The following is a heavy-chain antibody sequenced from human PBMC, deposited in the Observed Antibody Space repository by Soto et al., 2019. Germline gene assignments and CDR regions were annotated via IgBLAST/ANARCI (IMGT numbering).Heavy chain of an antibody. D-gene: IGHD2-2*01. CDR2: IWYDGSNK. CDR3: ARGRSCSRTSCYVRRGYGMDV. V-gene: IGHV3-33*01. CDR1: GFTFSSYG. J-gene: IGHJ6*02. Sequence: QVQLVESGGGVVQPGRSLRLSCAASGFTFSSYGMHWVRQAPGKGLEWVAVIWYDGSNKYYADSLKGRFTISRDNSKNTLYLQMNSLRAEDTAVYYCARGRSCSRTSCYVRRGYGMDVWGQGTTVTVSS.